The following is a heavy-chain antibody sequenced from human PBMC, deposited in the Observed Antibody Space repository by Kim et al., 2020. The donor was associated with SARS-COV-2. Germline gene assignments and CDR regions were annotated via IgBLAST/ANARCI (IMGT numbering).Heavy chain of an antibody. V-gene: IGHV1-69*13. D-gene: IGHD6-13*01. CDR1: GGTFSSYA. CDR2: IIPIFGTA. J-gene: IGHJ2*01. Sequence: SVKVSCKASGGTFSSYAISWVRQAPGQGLEWMGGIIPIFGTANYAQKFQGRVTITADESTSTAYMELSSLRSEDTAVYYCATGLRYSSSWSDFDLWGRGTLVTVSS. CDR3: ATGLRYSSSWSDFDL.